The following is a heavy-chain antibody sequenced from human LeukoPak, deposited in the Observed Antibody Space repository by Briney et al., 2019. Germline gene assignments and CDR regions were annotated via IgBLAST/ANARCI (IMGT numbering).Heavy chain of an antibody. D-gene: IGHD5-18*01. CDR3: ARVRGYSYGSGAFDI. CDR1: GYTFTGYY. J-gene: IGHJ3*02. CDR2: INPNSGGT. V-gene: IGHV1-2*06. Sequence: ASVKVSCKASGYTFTGYYMHWVRQAPGQGLEWMGRINPNSGGTNYAQKFQGRVTTTRDTSISTAYMEMSRLRSDDTAVYYCARVRGYSYGSGAFDIWGQGTMVTVSS.